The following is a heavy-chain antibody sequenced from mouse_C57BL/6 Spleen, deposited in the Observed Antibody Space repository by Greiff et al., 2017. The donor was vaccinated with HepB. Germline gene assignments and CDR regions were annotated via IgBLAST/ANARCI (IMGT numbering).Heavy chain of an antibody. CDR2: ISYDGSN. V-gene: IGHV3-6*01. J-gene: IGHJ3*01. CDR1: GYSITSGYY. Sequence: EVQVVESGPGLVKPSQSLSLTCSVTGYSITSGYYWNWIRQFPGNKLEWMGYISYDGSNNYNPSLKNRISITRDTSKNQFFLKLNSVTTEDTATYYCARGDSNYECAYWGQGTLVTVSA. CDR3: ARGDSNYECAY. D-gene: IGHD2-5*01.